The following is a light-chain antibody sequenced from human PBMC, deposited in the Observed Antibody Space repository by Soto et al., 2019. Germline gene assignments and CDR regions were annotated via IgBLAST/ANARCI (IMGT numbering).Light chain of an antibody. CDR2: SNN. V-gene: IGLV1-44*01. Sequence: QSVLTQPPSASGTPGQRVTISCSGSSSNIGSNTVNCYQQLPGTAPKLLIYSNNQRPSGGPDRFSASTSGTSASLAISGLQSADEAAYYCAASDDSLSALVFGGGTKLTVL. CDR1: SSNIGSNT. J-gene: IGLJ2*01. CDR3: AASDDSLSALV.